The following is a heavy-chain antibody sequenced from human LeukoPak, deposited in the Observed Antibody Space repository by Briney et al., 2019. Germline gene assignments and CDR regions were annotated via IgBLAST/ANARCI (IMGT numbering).Heavy chain of an antibody. CDR1: GLTFAAYA. Sequence: AGGSLGLSCAVSGLTFAAYAMTWVRQAPEKGLEWVSTISDSGGSTCYADSLKGRFTISRDNSKNTLYLQVDSLRAEDTAVYYCAKLGGYCSSGSCRDFDYWGQGTLVTVSS. J-gene: IGHJ4*02. D-gene: IGHD2-15*01. V-gene: IGHV3-23*01. CDR2: ISDSGGST. CDR3: AKLGGYCSSGSCRDFDY.